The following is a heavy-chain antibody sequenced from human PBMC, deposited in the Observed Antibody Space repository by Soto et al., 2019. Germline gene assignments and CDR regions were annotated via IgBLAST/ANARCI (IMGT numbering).Heavy chain of an antibody. CDR3: ARDCYPGGRVAYFDY. CDR2: IWYDGSNK. Sequence: GGSLRLSCAASGFTFSSYGMHWVRQAPGKGLEWVAVIWYDGSNKYYADSVKGRFTISRDNSKNTLYLQMNSLRAEDTAVYYCARDCYPGGRVAYFDYWGQGTLVTVSS. D-gene: IGHD1-26*01. V-gene: IGHV3-33*01. J-gene: IGHJ4*02. CDR1: GFTFSSYG.